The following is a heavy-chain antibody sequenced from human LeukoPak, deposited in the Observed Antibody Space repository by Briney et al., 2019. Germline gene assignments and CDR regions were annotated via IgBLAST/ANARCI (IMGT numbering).Heavy chain of an antibody. CDR1: GGSISSSSYY. CDR3: ARHVMYGCPSAFDI. V-gene: IGHV4-39*01. Sequence: PSETLSLTCTVSGGSISSSSYYWGWIRQPPGKGLEWIGSIYYSGSTYYNPSLKSRVTISVDTSKNQFSLKLSSVTAADTAVYYCARHVMYGCPSAFDIWGQGTMVTVSS. CDR2: IYYSGST. D-gene: IGHD2-8*01. J-gene: IGHJ3*02.